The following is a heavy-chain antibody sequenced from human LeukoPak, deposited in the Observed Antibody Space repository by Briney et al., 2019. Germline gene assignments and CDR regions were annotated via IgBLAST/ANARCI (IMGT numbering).Heavy chain of an antibody. D-gene: IGHD3-22*01. CDR1: GYTFTGYY. Sequence: ASVKVSCKASGYTFTGYYMHWVRQAPGQGLEWMGWINPNSGGTNYAQKFQGRVTMTGDTSISTAYMELSRLRSDDTAVYYCARVGDYYDSSGDFDYWGQGTLVTVSS. J-gene: IGHJ4*02. V-gene: IGHV1-2*02. CDR2: INPNSGGT. CDR3: ARVGDYYDSSGDFDY.